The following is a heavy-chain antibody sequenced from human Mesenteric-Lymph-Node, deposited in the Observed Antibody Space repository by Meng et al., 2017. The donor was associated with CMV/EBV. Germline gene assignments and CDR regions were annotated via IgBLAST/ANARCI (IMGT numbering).Heavy chain of an antibody. CDR3: ARVGPGYYFDY. J-gene: IGHJ4*02. V-gene: IGHV3-7*01. D-gene: IGHD3-10*01. CDR2: IKQDGSEK. Sequence: GESLKISCAASGFTFSSYWMSWVRQAPGKGLEWVANIKQDGSEKYYVDSVKGRFTISRDNAKNSLYLQMNSLRAEDTAVYYCARVGPGYYFDYWGQGTLVTVSS. CDR1: GFTFSSYW.